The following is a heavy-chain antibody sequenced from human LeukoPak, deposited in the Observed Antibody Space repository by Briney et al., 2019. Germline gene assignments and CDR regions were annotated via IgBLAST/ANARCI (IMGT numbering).Heavy chain of an antibody. CDR1: GGSISSYY. J-gene: IGHJ3*02. Sequence: SETLSLTCTVSGGSISSYYWNWIRQPPGKGLEWIGYIYYSGSTNYNPSLKSRVTISVDTSKNQFSLKLSSVTAADTAVYYCARQRSGEWLWPRDAFDTWGQGTMVTVSS. V-gene: IGHV4-59*01. CDR2: IYYSGST. D-gene: IGHD3-3*01. CDR3: ARQRSGEWLWPRDAFDT.